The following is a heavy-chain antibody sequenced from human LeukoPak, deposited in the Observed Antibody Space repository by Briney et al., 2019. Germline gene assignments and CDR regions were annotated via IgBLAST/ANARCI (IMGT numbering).Heavy chain of an antibody. CDR2: ISSSGNTI. J-gene: IGHJ4*02. Sequence: NPGGSLRLSCAASGFTFSDYYMSWIRQAPGKGLEWVSYISSSGNTIYYADSVKGRFTISRDNAKNSLYLQMNSLRAEDTAVYYCARYPLYGSGSYYTDYWGQGTLVTVSS. D-gene: IGHD3-10*01. CDR3: ARYPLYGSGSYYTDY. CDR1: GFTFSDYY. V-gene: IGHV3-11*01.